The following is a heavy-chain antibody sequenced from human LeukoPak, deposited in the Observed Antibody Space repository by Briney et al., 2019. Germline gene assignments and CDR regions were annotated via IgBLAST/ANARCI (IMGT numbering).Heavy chain of an antibody. D-gene: IGHD2-2*01. J-gene: IGHJ6*03. V-gene: IGHV4-34*01. CDR2: INHSGST. Sequence: SETLSLTCAVYGGSFSGYYWSWIRQPPGKGLEWIGEINHSGSTNYNPSLKSRVTISVDTSKNQVSLKLRSVTAADTAVYYCARGGQLEGGASYYYYYMDVWGKGTTVTVSS. CDR1: GGSFSGYY. CDR3: ARGGQLEGGASYYYYYMDV.